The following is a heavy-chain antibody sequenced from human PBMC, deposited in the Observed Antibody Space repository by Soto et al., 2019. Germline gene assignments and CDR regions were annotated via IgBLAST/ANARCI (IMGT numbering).Heavy chain of an antibody. V-gene: IGHV3-30*18. D-gene: IGHD6-13*01. CDR3: AKARVAAVFAY. Sequence: ESGGGVVQPGRSLRLSCAASGFTFSSYGMHWVRQAPGKGLEWVAVISYDGSNKYYADSVKGRFTISRDNSKNTLYLQMNSLRAEDTAVYYCAKARVAAVFAYWGQGTLVTVSS. CDR2: ISYDGSNK. CDR1: GFTFSSYG. J-gene: IGHJ4*02.